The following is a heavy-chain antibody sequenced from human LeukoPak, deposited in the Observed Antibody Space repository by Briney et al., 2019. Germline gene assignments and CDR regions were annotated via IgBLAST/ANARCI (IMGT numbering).Heavy chain of an antibody. CDR3: ARDVNYAFDY. D-gene: IGHD3-16*01. CDR2: ISANSGNT. Sequence: AASVKVSCKPSGYSFTRNGISWVRQAPGQGLEWMAWISANSGNTNYAQHFQDRVTLTTDTSTSTAYMELRSLRSDDTAVYYCARDVNYAFDYWGQGTLVTVSS. CDR1: GYSFTRNG. V-gene: IGHV1-18*01. J-gene: IGHJ4*02.